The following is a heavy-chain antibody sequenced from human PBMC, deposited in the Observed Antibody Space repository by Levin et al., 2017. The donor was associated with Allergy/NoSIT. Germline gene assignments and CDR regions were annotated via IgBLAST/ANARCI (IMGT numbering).Heavy chain of an antibody. CDR2: VSGSGDGT. CDR3: AKSDDRTGWGYYFDY. V-gene: IGHV3-23*01. Sequence: SCAASGFTFSSYAMSWVRQAPGKGLEWVSAVSGSGDGTYYADSVKGRFPISRDNSKNTLYLQMNSLRAEDTAVYYCAKSDDRTGWGYYFDYWGQGTLVTVSS. J-gene: IGHJ4*02. D-gene: IGHD6-19*01. CDR1: GFTFSSYA.